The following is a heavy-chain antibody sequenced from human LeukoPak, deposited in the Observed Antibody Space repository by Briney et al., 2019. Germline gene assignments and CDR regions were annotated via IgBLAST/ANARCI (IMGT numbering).Heavy chain of an antibody. CDR1: GGTFSSYA. Sequence: SVKVSCKASGGTFSSYAISWVRQAPGQGLEWMGGIIPIFGTANYAQKFQGRVTITTDESTSTAYMELSSLRSEDTAVYYCATEGYDYVWGSYRYPNWGQGTLVTVSS. V-gene: IGHV1-69*05. CDR3: ATEGYDYVWGSYRYPN. J-gene: IGHJ4*02. CDR2: IIPIFGTA. D-gene: IGHD3-16*02.